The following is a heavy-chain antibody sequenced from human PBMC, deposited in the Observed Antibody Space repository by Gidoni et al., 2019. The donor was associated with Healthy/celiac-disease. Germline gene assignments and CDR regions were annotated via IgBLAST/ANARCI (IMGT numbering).Heavy chain of an antibody. CDR2: ISYDGSNK. J-gene: IGHJ6*02. CDR1: GFTFSSYA. V-gene: IGHV3-30-3*01. D-gene: IGHD6-13*01. Sequence: VQLVESGGGVVQPGRSLRLSCAASGFTFSSYAMHWVRQAPGKGLEWVAVISYDGSNKYYADSVKGRFTISRDNSKNTLYLQMNSLRAEDTAVYYCAREKQLANYYYYGMDVWGQGTTVTVSS. CDR3: AREKQLANYYYYGMDV.